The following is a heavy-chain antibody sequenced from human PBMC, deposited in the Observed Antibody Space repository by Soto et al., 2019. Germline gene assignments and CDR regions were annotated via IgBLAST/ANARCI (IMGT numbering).Heavy chain of an antibody. Sequence: TSETLSLTCTVSGGSISSSSYYWGWIRQPPGKGLEWIGSIYYSGSTYYNPSLKSRVTISVDTSKNQFPLKLSSVTAADTAVYYCARPRSILLWFGELARDYYMDVWGKGTTVTVSS. V-gene: IGHV4-39*01. CDR1: GGSISSSSYY. D-gene: IGHD3-10*01. CDR3: ARPRSILLWFGELARDYYMDV. CDR2: IYYSGST. J-gene: IGHJ6*03.